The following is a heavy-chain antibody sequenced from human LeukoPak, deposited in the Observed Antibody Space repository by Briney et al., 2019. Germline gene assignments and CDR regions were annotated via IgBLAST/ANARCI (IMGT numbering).Heavy chain of an antibody. CDR2: IYYSGST. Sequence: SETLSLTCTVSGGSISSSRYYWGWIRQPPGKGLEWIGSIYYSGSTYYNPSLKSRVTISVDTSKNQFSLKLSSVTAADTAVYYCARRLAGTEDCWGQGTLVTVSS. J-gene: IGHJ4*02. V-gene: IGHV4-39*01. D-gene: IGHD6-13*01. CDR1: GGSISSSRYY. CDR3: ARRLAGTEDC.